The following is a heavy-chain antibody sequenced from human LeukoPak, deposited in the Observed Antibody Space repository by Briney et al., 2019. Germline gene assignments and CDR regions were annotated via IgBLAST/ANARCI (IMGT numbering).Heavy chain of an antibody. Sequence: QPGGSLRLSCVASGFTINTYEINWVRQARGRGREWVSHISRSGSNTYYAESVKGRFTVSRDNAKSSLYLQMNSLRAEDTAVYYCARSATGRGMDVWGKGTTVTVSS. D-gene: IGHD7-27*01. V-gene: IGHV3-48*03. CDR3: ARSATGRGMDV. CDR1: GFTINTYE. CDR2: ISRSGSNT. J-gene: IGHJ6*04.